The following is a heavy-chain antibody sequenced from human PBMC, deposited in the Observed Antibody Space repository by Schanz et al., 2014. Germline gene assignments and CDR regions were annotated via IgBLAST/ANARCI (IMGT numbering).Heavy chain of an antibody. CDR3: AKGRFGELSAFDI. Sequence: EVHLLESGGGLVPPGGSLRLSCAASGFGFSSYSMNWVRQAPGKGLEWVSYIRSSSTPIYYADSVKGRFTISRDNAKNSLYLQMNSLRAEDTAVYYCAKGRFGELSAFDIWGQGTMVTVSS. V-gene: IGHV3-48*01. CDR2: IRSSSTPI. CDR1: GFGFSSYS. J-gene: IGHJ3*02. D-gene: IGHD3-10*01.